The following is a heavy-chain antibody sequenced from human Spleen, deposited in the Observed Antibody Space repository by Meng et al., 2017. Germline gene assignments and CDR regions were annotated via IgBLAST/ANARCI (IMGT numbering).Heavy chain of an antibody. CDR3: ARGPGGYGYVWFDP. CDR2: IYHSGST. Sequence: VQRGESGPELVKPWGTLSLTCAASGGSISSSNWWSWGRQPPGKGLWWIGEIYHSGSTNYNPSLKSRVTISVDKSKNQFSLKLSSVTAADTAVYFCARGPGGYGYVWFDPWGQGTLVTVSS. CDR1: GGSISSSNW. D-gene: IGHD5-18*01. J-gene: IGHJ5*02. V-gene: IGHV4-4*02.